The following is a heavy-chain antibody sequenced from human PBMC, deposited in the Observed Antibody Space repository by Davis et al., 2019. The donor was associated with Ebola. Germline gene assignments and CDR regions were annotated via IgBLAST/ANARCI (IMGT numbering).Heavy chain of an antibody. CDR1: GYTFTGYY. CDR3: AREGADRSFGY. D-gene: IGHD3-10*01. CDR2: INPNSGGT. V-gene: IGHV1-2*02. Sequence: ASVKVSCKASGYTFTGYYMHWVRQAPGQGLEWMGWINPNSGGTNYAQKFQGRVTMTRDTSISTAYMELRSLRSDDTAAYYCAREGADRSFGYWGQGTLVTVSS. J-gene: IGHJ4*02.